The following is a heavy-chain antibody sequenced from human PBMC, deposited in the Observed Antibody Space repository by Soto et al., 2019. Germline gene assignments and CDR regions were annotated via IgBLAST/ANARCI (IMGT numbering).Heavy chain of an antibody. CDR2: ISYDGSNK. J-gene: IGHJ5*02. Sequence: QVQLVESGGGVVQPGRSMRLSCAASGFTFSSYAMHWVRQAPGKGLEWVAVISYDGSNKYYADSVKGRFTISRDNSKNTLYLQMNSLRAEDTAVYYCARGAPSGSPADPLGQGTLVTVSS. CDR1: GFTFSSYA. CDR3: ARGAPSGSPADP. V-gene: IGHV3-30-3*01. D-gene: IGHD1-26*01.